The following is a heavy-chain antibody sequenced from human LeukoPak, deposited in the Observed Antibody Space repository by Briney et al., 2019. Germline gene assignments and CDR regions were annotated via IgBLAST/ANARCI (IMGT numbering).Heavy chain of an antibody. Sequence: PGGSLRLAWTAYGFTFSTYTINWVRQAPGKGLEWVSSIGYSGSNTHYADSVKGRFTISRDNAKNSLYLQMYTLGADDTAVYYCVNGDNRESWGQGTLVTVSS. CDR1: GFTFSTYT. J-gene: IGHJ5*02. CDR3: VNGDNRES. D-gene: IGHD4-17*01. V-gene: IGHV3-21*01. CDR2: IGYSGSNT.